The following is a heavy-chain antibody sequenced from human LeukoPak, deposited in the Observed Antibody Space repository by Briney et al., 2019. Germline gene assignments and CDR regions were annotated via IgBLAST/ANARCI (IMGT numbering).Heavy chain of an antibody. J-gene: IGHJ4*02. Sequence: GSLRLSCAASGFTVSSIHMVWVRQPPGKGLEWIGEIHHSGSTNYNPSLRSRVTISVDISKNQFSLRLNSVTAADTAVYYCASARWDDWGQGTLVTVSS. CDR2: IHHSGST. CDR1: GFTVSSIHM. D-gene: IGHD4-23*01. CDR3: ASARWDD. V-gene: IGHV4-4*02.